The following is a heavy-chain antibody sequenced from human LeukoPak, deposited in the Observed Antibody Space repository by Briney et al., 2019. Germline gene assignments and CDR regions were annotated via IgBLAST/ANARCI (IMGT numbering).Heavy chain of an antibody. D-gene: IGHD2-8*02. J-gene: IGHJ6*03. Sequence: GGSLRLSCAASGFTFSSYGMQWVRQAPGKGLEWVAFIRYDGSNKYYADSVKGRFTISRDNSKNTLYLQMNSLRAEDTAVYYCAKSGPPHYYYYYYYMDVWGKGTTVTVSS. CDR3: AKSGPPHYYYYYYYMDV. CDR2: IRYDGSNK. V-gene: IGHV3-30*02. CDR1: GFTFSSYG.